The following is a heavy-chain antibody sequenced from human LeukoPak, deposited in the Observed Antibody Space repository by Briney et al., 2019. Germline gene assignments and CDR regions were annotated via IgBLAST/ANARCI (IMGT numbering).Heavy chain of an antibody. CDR2: ITPKSGDT. D-gene: IGHD3-3*02. Sequence: ASVKVSCKASGYTFSDFYIHWVRQAPGQGLEYVGWITPKSGDTYSPQRFQGRDTMTRDASISTAYMELSSLRSDDTAVYFCARVRLADERAWAYWGQGTLVTVSS. V-gene: IGHV1-2*02. J-gene: IGHJ4*02. CDR3: ARVRLADERAWAY. CDR1: GYTFSDFY.